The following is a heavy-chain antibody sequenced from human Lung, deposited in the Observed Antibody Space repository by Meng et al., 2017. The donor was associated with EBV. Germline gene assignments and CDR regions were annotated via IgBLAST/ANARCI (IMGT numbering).Heavy chain of an antibody. J-gene: IGHJ4*02. D-gene: IGHD6-13*01. V-gene: IGHV6-1*01. Sequence: QVQLQQSGPGLGXXXXXLPLTCXXSGDRVSSTSVTWNWIRQTPSGGLEWLGRTYYRSKWYTDYALSLKSRVTINADTSKNHFSLQLNSVTPEDTAVYYCARDERSWYYFDYWGQGTLVTVSS. CDR2: TYYRSKWYT. CDR1: GDRVSSTSVT. CDR3: ARDERSWYYFDY.